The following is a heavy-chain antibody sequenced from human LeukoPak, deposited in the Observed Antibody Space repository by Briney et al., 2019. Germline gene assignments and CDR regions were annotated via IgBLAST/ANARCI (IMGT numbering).Heavy chain of an antibody. CDR3: AEIAAFDY. Sequence: GESLTLSCAASGFTFSCYAMSWVRQAPGQGLEWVSAFSGSGGSTYYADSVKGWFTTSRDNSKHTLYLQMNSPRAEDTAVYYCAEIAAFDYWGQGTLVTVSS. D-gene: IGHD6-13*01. J-gene: IGHJ4*02. CDR2: FSGSGGST. V-gene: IGHV3-23*01. CDR1: GFTFSCYA.